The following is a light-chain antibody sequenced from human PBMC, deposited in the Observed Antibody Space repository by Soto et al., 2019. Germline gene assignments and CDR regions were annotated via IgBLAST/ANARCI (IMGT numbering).Light chain of an antibody. J-gene: IGKJ5*01. CDR1: QGISSH. V-gene: IGKV1-9*01. CDR3: QQVNSFPST. Sequence: IQLTQSPSSLSASVGDRVTITCRASQGISSHLAWYQQKPGKAPKLLIYAASTLKTGVPSRFSGGGSGTDFTLTLSSLQPEDFATYYCQQVNSFPSTFGQGTRLEIK. CDR2: AAS.